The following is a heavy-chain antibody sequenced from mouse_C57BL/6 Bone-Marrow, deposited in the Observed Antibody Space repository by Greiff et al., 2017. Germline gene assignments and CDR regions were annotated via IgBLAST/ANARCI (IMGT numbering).Heavy chain of an antibody. D-gene: IGHD4-1*01. CDR3: TVGRTGTAWFAY. Sequence: DVMLVESGGGLVQPGGSMKLSCVASGFTFSNYWMNWVRQSPEKGLEWVAQIRLKSDNYATHYAESVKGRFTISRDGYKSSVYLQLNNLRAEATGTYYCTVGRTGTAWFAYWGQGTLVTVSA. CDR1: GFTFSNYW. J-gene: IGHJ3*01. CDR2: IRLKSDNYAT. V-gene: IGHV6-3*01.